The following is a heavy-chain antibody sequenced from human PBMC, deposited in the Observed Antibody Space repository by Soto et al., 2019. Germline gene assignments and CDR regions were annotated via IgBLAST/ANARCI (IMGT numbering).Heavy chain of an antibody. CDR3: AAAKFLPFDY. CDR2: ISNKGDTT. J-gene: IGHJ4*02. D-gene: IGHD2-21*01. Sequence: PGGSMRLSCSTSGFTFSIYKIHWVRQAPGKELEYVWGISNKGDTTYYADTVKGRLTISRDNSKNTLYFQMSSLTAKDTAVYYCAAAKFLPFDYWGQGTQVTVSS. V-gene: IGHV3-64D*06. CDR1: GFTFSIYK.